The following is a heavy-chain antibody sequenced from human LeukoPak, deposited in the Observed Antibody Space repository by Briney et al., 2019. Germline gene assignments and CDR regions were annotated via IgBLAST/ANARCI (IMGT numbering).Heavy chain of an antibody. CDR2: IYASGST. CDR1: GGSVTSGSYY. D-gene: IGHD4-11*01. J-gene: IGHJ5*02. CDR3: AGTVTTQYNWFDP. Sequence: PSETLSLTCTVSGGSVTSGSYYGSWVRQPAGRGLEWIGRIYASGSTNYNPSLKTRVTISVDTSMNQFSLKLSSVTAADTAVYYCAGTVTTQYNWFDPWGQGTLVTVSS. V-gene: IGHV4-61*02.